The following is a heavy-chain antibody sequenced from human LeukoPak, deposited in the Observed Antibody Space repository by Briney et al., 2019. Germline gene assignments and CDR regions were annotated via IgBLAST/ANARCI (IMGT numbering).Heavy chain of an antibody. J-gene: IGHJ6*02. CDR1: GGSIRSGSYY. V-gene: IGHV4-61*02. CDR2: IYTSGST. Sequence: SETLSLTCTVSGGSIRSGSYYWSWIRQPAGKGLEWIGRIYTSGSTNYNPSLKSRVTISVDTSKNQFSLKLSSVTAADTAVYYCARSLDYLYGMDVWGQGTTVTVSS. D-gene: IGHD3/OR15-3a*01. CDR3: ARSLDYLYGMDV.